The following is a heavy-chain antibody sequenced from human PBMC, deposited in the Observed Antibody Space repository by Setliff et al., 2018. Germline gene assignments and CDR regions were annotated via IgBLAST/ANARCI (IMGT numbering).Heavy chain of an antibody. CDR1: GGTFSSYA. D-gene: IGHD5-12*01. J-gene: IGHJ4*02. CDR2: IIPIFGTA. V-gene: IGHV1-69*13. Sequence: GASVKVSCKASGGTFSSYAISWVRQAPGQGLEWMGGIIPIFGTANYAQKFQGRVTITADESTSTAYMELSSLRSEDTAVYYCARGDRDGYIPFEHWGQGTRVTVSS. CDR3: ARGDRDGYIPFEH.